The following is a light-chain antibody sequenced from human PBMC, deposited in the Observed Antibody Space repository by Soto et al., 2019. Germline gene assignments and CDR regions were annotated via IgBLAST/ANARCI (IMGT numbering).Light chain of an antibody. Sequence: EIVLTQSPGTLSLSPGERATLSCRASDSVSSSYLAWYQQKPGQAPRLLIYGTSNRATGIPDRFSGSGSGTDFTLSISRLEPEDFAVYYCQQYGGLPRTFGQGTKVDIK. CDR2: GTS. J-gene: IGKJ1*01. CDR1: DSVSSSY. V-gene: IGKV3-20*01. CDR3: QQYGGLPRT.